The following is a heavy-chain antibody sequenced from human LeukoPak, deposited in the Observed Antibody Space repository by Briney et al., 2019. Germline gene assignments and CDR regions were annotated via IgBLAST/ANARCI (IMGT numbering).Heavy chain of an antibody. CDR1: GYTFTNYY. V-gene: IGHV1-46*01. CDR3: AREDLTGSYYFDY. J-gene: IGHJ4*02. D-gene: IGHD2-8*02. CDR2: INTSSGST. Sequence: ASVKVSCKASGYTFTNYYMHWVRQAPGQGLEWMGIINTSSGSTSYAQKFQGRVAMTRDTSTSTVYMELSSLRSEDTAVYYCAREDLTGSYYFDYWGQGTLVTVSS.